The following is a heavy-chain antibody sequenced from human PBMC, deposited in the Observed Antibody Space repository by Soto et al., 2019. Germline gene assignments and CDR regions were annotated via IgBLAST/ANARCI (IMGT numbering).Heavy chain of an antibody. Sequence: EVQLVESGGGLIQPGGSLRLSCEASGFTFRNYEINWVRQAPGKGLEWISYIGSAGRTIYYADSVKGRFTISRDNAKNSLYLQMNSLRVEDTAVYYCARGNLTYPACVDYWGQGSLVTVSS. CDR1: GFTFRNYE. V-gene: IGHV3-48*03. CDR3: ARGNLTYPACVDY. D-gene: IGHD1-20*01. J-gene: IGHJ4*02. CDR2: IGSAGRTI.